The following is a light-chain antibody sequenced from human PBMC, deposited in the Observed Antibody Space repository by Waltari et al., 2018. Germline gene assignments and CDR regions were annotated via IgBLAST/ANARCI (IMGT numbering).Light chain of an antibody. CDR1: QGISSY. CDR3: QHLNGFPFT. CDR2: AAT. J-gene: IGKJ5*01. V-gene: IGKV1-9*01. Sequence: IQLTQSPSSLSASVGDRVTITCRASQGISSYLAWYQQKPGKAPKLLIYAATTLQSGVPSRFSGSGSGTDSTLTISSLQPEDFATYYCQHLNGFPFTFGQGTRLQIK.